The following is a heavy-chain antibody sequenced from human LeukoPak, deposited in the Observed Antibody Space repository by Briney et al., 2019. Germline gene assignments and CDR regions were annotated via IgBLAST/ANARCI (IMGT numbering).Heavy chain of an antibody. CDR2: ISSSGSTI. Sequence: GGSLRLSCAASGFTFSSYEMNWVRQAPGKGLEWVSYISSSGSTIYYADSVKGRFTISRDNAKNSLYLQMNSLRAEDTAVYYCARETGHDSSGYNFDYWGQRTLVTVSS. V-gene: IGHV3-48*03. CDR3: ARETGHDSSGYNFDY. D-gene: IGHD3-22*01. CDR1: GFTFSSYE. J-gene: IGHJ4*02.